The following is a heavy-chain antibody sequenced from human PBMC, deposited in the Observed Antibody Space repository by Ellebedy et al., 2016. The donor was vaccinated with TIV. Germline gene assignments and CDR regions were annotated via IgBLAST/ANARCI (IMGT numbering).Heavy chain of an antibody. J-gene: IGHJ3*02. Sequence: MPSETLSLTCTVSGASITSSGYYWSWIRQPPGKGLEWIGYINHNGRTKSNPSLKSRVTISVDTSKNQISLRLRSVTAADTAVYYCARDTHYDDDSDYYDDLFDSWGQGTMVIVSS. CDR3: ARDTHYDDDSDYYDDLFDS. V-gene: IGHV4-61*08. CDR1: GASITSSGYY. D-gene: IGHD3-22*01. CDR2: INHNGRT.